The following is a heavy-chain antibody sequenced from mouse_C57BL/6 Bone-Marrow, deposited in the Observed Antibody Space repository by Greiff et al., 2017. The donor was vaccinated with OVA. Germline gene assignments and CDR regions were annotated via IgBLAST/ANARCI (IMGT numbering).Heavy chain of an antibody. Sequence: QVQLKQPGAELVRPGSSVKLSCKASGYTFTSYWMDWVKQRPGQGLEWIGNIYPSDSETHYNQKFKDKATLTVDKSSSTAYMQLSSLTSEDSAVYYCARELTGTCAYWGQGTLVTVSA. CDR2: IYPSDSET. D-gene: IGHD4-1*01. CDR3: ARELTGTCAY. J-gene: IGHJ3*01. CDR1: GYTFTSYW. V-gene: IGHV1-61*01.